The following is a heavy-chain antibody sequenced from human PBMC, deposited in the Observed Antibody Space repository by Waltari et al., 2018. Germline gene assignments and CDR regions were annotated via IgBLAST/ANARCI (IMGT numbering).Heavy chain of an antibody. CDR1: GYPFPTYA. V-gene: IGHV7-4-1*02. CDR3: AREVVPAATIVVNWFDP. D-gene: IGHD2-2*01. J-gene: IGHJ5*02. CDR2: INTNTGNP. Sequence: QVQLVQSGSELKKPGASVKVSCKASGYPFPTYAINWLRQAPGQGLELMGWINTNTGNPTYVQGFTGRFVFSLDTSVSTAYLQINSLKADDTAVYYCAREVVPAATIVVNWFDPWGQGTLVTVSS.